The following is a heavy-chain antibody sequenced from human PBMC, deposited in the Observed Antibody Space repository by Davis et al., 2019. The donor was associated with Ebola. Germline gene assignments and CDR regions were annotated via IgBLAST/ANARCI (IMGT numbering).Heavy chain of an antibody. Sequence: PGGSLRLSCAASGFIFNNYAMTWVRQAPGRGLEWVSTTSSGGSTTYYADSVKGRFTISRDNSKNTLYLQMNSLRAEDTAVYYCAKDTIAARPHPRGYFDYWGQGTLVTVSS. CDR3: AKDTIAARPHPRGYFDY. CDR2: TSSGGSTT. V-gene: IGHV3-23*01. D-gene: IGHD6-6*01. CDR1: GFIFNNYA. J-gene: IGHJ4*02.